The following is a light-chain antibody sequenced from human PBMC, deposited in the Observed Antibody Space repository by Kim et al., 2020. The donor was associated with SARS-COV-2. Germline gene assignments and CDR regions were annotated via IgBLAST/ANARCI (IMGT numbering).Light chain of an antibody. CDR1: SLRSHY. CDR3: NCRDSNHWV. Sequence: VALGQKVKITCQRDSLRSHYASWYRQKPGQAPVLVIYGKHNRPSGIPARFSGSTSGNTASLTITGAQAEDEADYYCNCRDSNHWVFGGGTQLTVL. V-gene: IGLV3-19*01. J-gene: IGLJ3*02. CDR2: GKH.